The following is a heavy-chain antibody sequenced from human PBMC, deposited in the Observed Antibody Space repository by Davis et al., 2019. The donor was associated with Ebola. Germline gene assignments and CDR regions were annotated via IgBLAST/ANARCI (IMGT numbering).Heavy chain of an antibody. CDR3: ARGYWHFDL. J-gene: IGHJ2*01. Sequence: GESLKISCKGSGYSFSNYWVGWVRQMPGKGLEWMGIIYPGDSDTRYSPSFQGQVTISADKSISTAYLQWNSLEASDTALYYCARGYWHFDLWGRSTLVTVSS. CDR1: GYSFSNYW. CDR2: IYPGDSDT. V-gene: IGHV5-51*01.